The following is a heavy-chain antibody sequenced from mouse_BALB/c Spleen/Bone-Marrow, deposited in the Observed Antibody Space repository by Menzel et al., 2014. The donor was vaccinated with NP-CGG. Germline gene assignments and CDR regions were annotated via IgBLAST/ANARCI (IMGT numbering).Heavy chain of an antibody. V-gene: IGHV2-9*02. CDR1: GFSLTSYA. Sequence: VQLVESGPGLVAPSQSLSITCTVSGFSLTSYAIHWVRQPPGKGLEWLGVIWTGGITDYNSALMSRLSISKDNSKSXVFLKMTSLQTDDTAMYYCARDILGPWFAYWGQGTLVTVSS. CDR2: IWTGGIT. CDR3: ARDILGPWFAY. D-gene: IGHD4-1*01. J-gene: IGHJ3*01.